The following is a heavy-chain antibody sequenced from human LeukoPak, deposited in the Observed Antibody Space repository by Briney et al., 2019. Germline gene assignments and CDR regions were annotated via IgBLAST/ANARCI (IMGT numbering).Heavy chain of an antibody. CDR2: THNDGGNK. CDR1: AFTFTTYG. V-gene: IGHV3-30*02. Sequence: GGSLTLSCAASAFTFTTYGMDWVRQAPGKGLEWVTFTHNDGGNKYYTDSVKGRFTLSRDNSKNTLYLHRESLRAEDTAAYYCAKALGDFGSPGGGFDIWGQGTMVTVST. D-gene: IGHD3-16*01. J-gene: IGHJ3*02. CDR3: AKALGDFGSPGGGFDI.